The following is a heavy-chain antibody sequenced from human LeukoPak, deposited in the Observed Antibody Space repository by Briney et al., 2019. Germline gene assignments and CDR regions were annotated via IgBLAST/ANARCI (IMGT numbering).Heavy chain of an antibody. V-gene: IGHV4-39*01. D-gene: IGHD6-13*01. CDR1: GGSISSSSYY. J-gene: IGHJ4*02. Sequence: SETLSLTCTVSGGSISSSSYYWGWIRQPPGKGLEWIGSIYYSGSTYYNPSFKSRVTISVDTSKSQFSLKLSSVTAADTAVYYCARTCIAAAGRIDYFDYWGQGTLVTVSS. CDR2: IYYSGST. CDR3: ARTCIAAAGRIDYFDY.